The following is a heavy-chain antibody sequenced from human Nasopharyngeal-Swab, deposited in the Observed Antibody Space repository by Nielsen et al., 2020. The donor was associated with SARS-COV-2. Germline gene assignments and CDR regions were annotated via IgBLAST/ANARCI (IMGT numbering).Heavy chain of an antibody. CDR2: IYYSGST. D-gene: IGHD1-26*01. V-gene: IGHV4-39*01. CDR3: ARAPRAGLGSGAFDI. CDR1: GGSISSSSYY. J-gene: IGHJ3*02. Sequence: SETLSLTCTVSGGSISSSSYYWGWIRQPPGKGLEWIGSIYYSGSTYYNPSLKSRVTISVDTSKNQFSLKLSSVTAADTAVYYCARAPRAGLGSGAFDIWGHGTMVTVSS.